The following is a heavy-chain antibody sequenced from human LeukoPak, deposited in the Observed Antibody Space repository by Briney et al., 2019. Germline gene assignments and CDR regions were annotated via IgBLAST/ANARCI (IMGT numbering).Heavy chain of an antibody. CDR3: ARITIFGVVTDDY. CDR2: ISSSSSYI. CDR1: GFTFSSYG. D-gene: IGHD3-3*01. V-gene: IGHV3-21*01. Sequence: PGGSLRLSCAASGFTFSSYGMHWVRQAPGKGLEWVSSISSSSSYIYYADSVKGRFTISRDNAKNSLYLQMNSLRAEDTAVYYCARITIFGVVTDDYWGQGTLVTVSS. J-gene: IGHJ4*02.